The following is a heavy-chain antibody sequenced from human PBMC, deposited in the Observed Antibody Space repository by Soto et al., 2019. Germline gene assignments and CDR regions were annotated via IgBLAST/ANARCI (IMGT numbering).Heavy chain of an antibody. CDR2: IGGGGEYT. CDR3: AKDEVAANGRADAFDI. D-gene: IGHD2-15*01. CDR1: GFTSGKYA. V-gene: IGHV3-23*01. J-gene: IGHJ3*02. Sequence: EVQLLESGGGLVQPGGSLTLTCIVSGFTSGKYAMSWVRQAPGTGLEWVSEIGGGGEYTNYADSVRGRFTMSRDNSKNPLYLHMSSLKVEDTAVYYCAKDEVAANGRADAFDIWGQGTVVTVSS.